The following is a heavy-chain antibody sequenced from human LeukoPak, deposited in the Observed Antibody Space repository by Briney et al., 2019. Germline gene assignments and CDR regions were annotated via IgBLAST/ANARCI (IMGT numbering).Heavy chain of an antibody. D-gene: IGHD3-3*01. CDR1: GGTFSSYA. J-gene: IGHJ6*02. CDR3: ARGILEWLSMDV. CDR2: IIPIFGTA. Sequence: GASVKVSCKASGGTFSSYAISWVRQAPGQGLEWMGGIIPIFGTANYAQKFQGRVTITADESTSTAYMELSSLRSDDTAVYYCARGILEWLSMDVWGQGTTVTVSS. V-gene: IGHV1-69*13.